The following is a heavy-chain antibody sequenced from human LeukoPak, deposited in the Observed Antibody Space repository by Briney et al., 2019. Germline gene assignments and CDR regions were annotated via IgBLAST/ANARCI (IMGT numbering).Heavy chain of an antibody. CDR2: IKQDGTEK. J-gene: IGHJ4*02. Sequence: PGGSLRLSSAASGFTFSSYWMSWVRQAPGEGLEWVANIKQDGTEKYYMDSVKGRFSISRDNAKNSLYLQMNALRAEDTAVYYCARDVRPDYWSQGTLVTVST. CDR3: ARDVRPDY. CDR1: GFTFSSYW. D-gene: IGHD6-6*01. V-gene: IGHV3-7*04.